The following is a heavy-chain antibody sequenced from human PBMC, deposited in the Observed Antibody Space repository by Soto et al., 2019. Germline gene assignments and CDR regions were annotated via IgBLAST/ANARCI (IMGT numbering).Heavy chain of an antibody. D-gene: IGHD1-26*01. J-gene: IGHJ4*02. CDR1: GGSISSGGYY. V-gene: IGHV4-31*03. Sequence: SETLSLTCTVSGGSISSGGYYWSWIRQHPGKGLEWIGYIYYSGSTYYNPSLKSRVTISVDTSKNQFSLKLSSVTAADTAVYYCASQGSGSYWGPFDYWGQGTLVTVSS. CDR2: IYYSGST. CDR3: ASQGSGSYWGPFDY.